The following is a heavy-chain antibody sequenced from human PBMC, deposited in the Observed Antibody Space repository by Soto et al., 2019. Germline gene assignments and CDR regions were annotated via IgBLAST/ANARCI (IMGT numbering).Heavy chain of an antibody. J-gene: IGHJ4*02. V-gene: IGHV4-59*01. CDR2: VYYTGSP. D-gene: IGHD7-27*01. Sequence: QVQLQESGPGLVKPSDTLSLTCTVSGASISSNYWSWVRQAPGKGLEWIGSVYYTGSPSYKPSLKSRLIISVETSMKQFSVILSSVTAADTAIYYCARGRLGIFDSWGQGTLVSVSS. CDR3: ARGRLGIFDS. CDR1: GASISSNY.